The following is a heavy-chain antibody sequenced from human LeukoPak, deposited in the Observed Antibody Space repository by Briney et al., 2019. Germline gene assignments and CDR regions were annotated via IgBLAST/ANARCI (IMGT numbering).Heavy chain of an antibody. CDR3: SFISWAVWAFDI. V-gene: IGHV4-4*07. D-gene: IGHD6-13*01. Sequence: PSETLSLTCTVSGGSISSYYWSWIRQPAGKGLEWIGRIYTSGSTNYNPSLKSRVTMSVDTSKNQFSLKLSSVTAEDTAVYYCSFISWAVWAFDIWGQGAMVTVSS. CDR1: GGSISSYY. CDR2: IYTSGST. J-gene: IGHJ3*02.